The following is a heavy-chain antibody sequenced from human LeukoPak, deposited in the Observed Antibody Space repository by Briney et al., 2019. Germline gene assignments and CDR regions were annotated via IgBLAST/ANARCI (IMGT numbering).Heavy chain of an antibody. CDR2: ISGSGGST. CDR1: GFTFSSYA. D-gene: IGHD3-9*01. Sequence: GESLRLSCAASGFTFSSYAMSWVRQAPGKGLEWVSAISGSGGSTYYADSVKGRFTISRDNSKNTLYLQMNSLRAEGTAVYYCAKDRLGWDYFDYWGQGTLVTVSS. CDR3: AKDRLGWDYFDY. J-gene: IGHJ4*02. V-gene: IGHV3-23*01.